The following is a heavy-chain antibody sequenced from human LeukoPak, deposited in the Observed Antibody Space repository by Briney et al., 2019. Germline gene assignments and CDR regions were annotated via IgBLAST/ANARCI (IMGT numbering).Heavy chain of an antibody. CDR1: GGTFSSYA. CDR3: ATLYSSSFYYFDY. V-gene: IGHV1-69*05. D-gene: IGHD6-13*01. J-gene: IGHJ4*02. CDR2: IIPIFGTA. Sequence: SVKVSCKASGGTFSSYAISWVRQAPGQGLAWMGGIIPIFGTANYAQKFQGRVTITTDESTSTAYMELSSLRSEDTAVYYCATLYSSSFYYFDYRGQGTLVTVSS.